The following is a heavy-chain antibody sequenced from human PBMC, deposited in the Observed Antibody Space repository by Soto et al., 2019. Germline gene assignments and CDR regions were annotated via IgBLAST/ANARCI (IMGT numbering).Heavy chain of an antibody. V-gene: IGHV4-34*01. CDR1: GGSFSGYY. CDR2: INPDGAT. Sequence: PSETLSLTCAVYGGSFSGYYWDWIRQPPGKGLEWIGEINPDGATNYTPSLRGRVTISIDTSRNQFSLKLSSVTAADTAVYYCARGQRSDRFFDYWGQGALGTVSS. D-gene: IGHD3-16*01. CDR3: ARGQRSDRFFDY. J-gene: IGHJ4*02.